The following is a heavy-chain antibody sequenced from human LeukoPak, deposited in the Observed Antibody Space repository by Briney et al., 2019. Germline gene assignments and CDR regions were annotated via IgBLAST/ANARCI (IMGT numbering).Heavy chain of an antibody. J-gene: IGHJ6*02. V-gene: IGHV1-69*04. Sequence: ASVKVSCKASGGTFSSYAISWVRQAPGQGLEWMGRIIPILGIANYAQRFQGRVTITTDKSTSTAYMELRSLRSEDTAVYYCASPPSYKSYYNYGMDVWGQGTTVTVSS. CDR2: IIPILGIA. D-gene: IGHD1-1*01. CDR1: GGTFSSYA. CDR3: ASPPSYKSYYNYGMDV.